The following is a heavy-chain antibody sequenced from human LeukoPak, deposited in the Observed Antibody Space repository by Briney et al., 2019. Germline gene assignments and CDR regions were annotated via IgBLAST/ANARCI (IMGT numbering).Heavy chain of an antibody. J-gene: IGHJ3*02. V-gene: IGHV4-4*07. CDR2: IYTRGST. CDR3: ARGRYCSAAICSGGDAFDI. Sequence: SETLSLTCAVSGGSINNYYWSWFRQPAGKGLEWIGRIYTRGSTNYNPSLKSRVTMSVDTSKTQFSLKLSSVTAADTAVYYCARGRYCSAAICSGGDAFDIWGQGTMVSVSS. CDR1: GGSINNYY. D-gene: IGHD2-2*01.